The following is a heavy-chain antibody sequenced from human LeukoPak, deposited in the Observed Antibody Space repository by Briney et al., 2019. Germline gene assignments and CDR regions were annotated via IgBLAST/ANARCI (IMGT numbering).Heavy chain of an antibody. D-gene: IGHD3-10*01. V-gene: IGHV4-59*01. CDR1: GGSISSYY. Sequence: SETLSLTCTVSGGSISSYYWGWIRQPPGKGLEWIGYIYYSGSTNYNPSLKSRVTISVDTSKNQFSLKLSSVTAADTAVYYCALNYYGSGGTFDYWGQGTLVTVSS. J-gene: IGHJ4*02. CDR2: IYYSGST. CDR3: ALNYYGSGGTFDY.